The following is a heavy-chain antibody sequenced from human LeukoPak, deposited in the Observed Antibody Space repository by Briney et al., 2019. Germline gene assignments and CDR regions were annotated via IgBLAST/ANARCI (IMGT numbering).Heavy chain of an antibody. CDR1: GFTFSSYW. V-gene: IGHV3-7*01. Sequence: SGGSLRLSCAASGFTFSSYWMSWVRQAPGKGLEWVANIKQDGGEKYYVDSVKGRFTISRDNAKNSLYLQMNSLRVEDTALYYCVRERSAWRIWGQGTMVTVSS. CDR2: IKQDGGEK. CDR3: VRERSAWRI. J-gene: IGHJ3*02. D-gene: IGHD1-1*01.